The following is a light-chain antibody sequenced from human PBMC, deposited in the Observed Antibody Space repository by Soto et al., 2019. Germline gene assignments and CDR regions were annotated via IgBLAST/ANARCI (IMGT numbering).Light chain of an antibody. CDR3: QQYNSYLWT. V-gene: IGKV1-5*03. Sequence: DIQMTQSPSTLSASVGDRVTITCRASQSISSWLAWYQQKPGKAPKLLIYKASSLESGVPSRFSGSGSGTEFTLPISSLQPDDFATYYCQQYNSYLWTFGQGTKVEIK. J-gene: IGKJ1*01. CDR2: KAS. CDR1: QSISSW.